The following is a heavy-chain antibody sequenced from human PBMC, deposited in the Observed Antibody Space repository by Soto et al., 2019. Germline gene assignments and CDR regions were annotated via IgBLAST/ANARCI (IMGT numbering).Heavy chain of an antibody. CDR1: VFTFSSYA. V-gene: IGHV3-30-3*01. Sequence: GSLRLSCAASVFTFSSYAMHWVRQAPGKGLEWVAVISYDGSNKYYADSVKGRFTISRDNSKNTLYLQMNSLRAEDTAVYYCARDDRWSQTHFDYWGQGTLVTVSS. CDR3: ARDDRWSQTHFDY. CDR2: ISYDGSNK. D-gene: IGHD3-22*01. J-gene: IGHJ4*02.